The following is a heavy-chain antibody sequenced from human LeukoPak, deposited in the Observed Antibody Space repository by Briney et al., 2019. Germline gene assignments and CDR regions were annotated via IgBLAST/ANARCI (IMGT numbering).Heavy chain of an antibody. V-gene: IGHV3-23*01. CDR2: ISANGGAT. D-gene: IGHD3-10*01. J-gene: IGHJ4*02. Sequence: GGSLRLSCAAPGFTFSNFAISWVRQAPGKGLECVSLISANGGATYYADSVKGRFTISRDNSKSTLYLQMNSLRADDTAVYYCAKASGSPYYFDYWGQGTLVTVSS. CDR3: AKASGSPYYFDY. CDR1: GFTFSNFA.